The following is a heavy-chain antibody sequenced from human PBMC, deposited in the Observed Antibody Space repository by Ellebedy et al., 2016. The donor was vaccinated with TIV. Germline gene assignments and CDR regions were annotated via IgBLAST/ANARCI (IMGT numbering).Heavy chain of an antibody. J-gene: IGHJ5*02. D-gene: IGHD3-22*01. Sequence: GESLKISCAASGFTFSSYTMHWVRQAPGKGPEWVAALSYDGTNEYYAESVKGRFTISRDNSRSSAYLEMNRLRAEDSAVYYCVRWGDYEGWDLWGQGTLATVSS. CDR1: GFTFSSYT. CDR3: VRWGDYEGWDL. V-gene: IGHV3-30*03. CDR2: LSYDGTNE.